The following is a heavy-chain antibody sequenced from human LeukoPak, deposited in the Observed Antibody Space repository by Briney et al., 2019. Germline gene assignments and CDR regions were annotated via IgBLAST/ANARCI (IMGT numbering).Heavy chain of an antibody. CDR3: ARGKEAYDSSGYTAYDY. D-gene: IGHD3-22*01. V-gene: IGHV1-18*01. J-gene: IGHJ4*02. Sequence: GASVNVSCKSSGYTFTSYGISWVRPAPGQGLEWMGWISAYNGNTNYAQKLQGRVTMTTDTSTSTAYMELRSLRSDDTAVYYCARGKEAYDSSGYTAYDYWGQGTLVTVSS. CDR2: ISAYNGNT. CDR1: GYTFTSYG.